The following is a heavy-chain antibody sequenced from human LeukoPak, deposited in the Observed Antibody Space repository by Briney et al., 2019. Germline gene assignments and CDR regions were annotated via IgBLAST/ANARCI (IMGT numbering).Heavy chain of an antibody. J-gene: IGHJ4*02. CDR3: ARDGIVVVTVEFDY. CDR2: ISAYNGNT. V-gene: IGHV1-18*01. D-gene: IGHD2-21*02. CDR1: GYTFTSYG. Sequence: ASVKVSCKASGYTFTSYGVSWVRQAPGQGLEWMGWISAYNGNTNYAQKLQGRVTMTTDTSTSTAYMELRSLRSDDTAVYYCARDGIVVVTVEFDYWGQGTLVTVSS.